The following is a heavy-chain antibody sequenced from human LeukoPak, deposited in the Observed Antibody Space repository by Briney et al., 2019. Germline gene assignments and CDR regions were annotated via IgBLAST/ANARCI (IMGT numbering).Heavy chain of an antibody. V-gene: IGHV3-23*01. J-gene: IGHJ4*02. D-gene: IGHD2-2*02. CDR3: AKDQGYCSSISCYMYFEN. Sequence: KAGGSPRLSCAASGFTFSAYAMSWVRQTPGKGLEWVSGISGSGGSTYYADSVKGRFTISRDNSKNTLYLKLNSLRADDTAVYYCAKDQGYCSSISCYMYFENWGQGALVTVSS. CDR2: ISGSGGST. CDR1: GFTFSAYA.